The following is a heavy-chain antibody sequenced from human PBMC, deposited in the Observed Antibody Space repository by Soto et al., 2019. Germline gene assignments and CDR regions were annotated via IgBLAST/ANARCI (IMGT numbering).Heavy chain of an antibody. J-gene: IGHJ5*02. CDR1: GFTFTSSA. CDR2: IVVGSGNT. V-gene: IGHV1-58*01. Sequence: VKVSCKASGFTFTSSAVQWVRQARGQRLEWIGWIVVGSGNTNYAQKFQERVTITRDMSTSTAYMELSSLRSEDTAVYYCAADLRYDSSGYYLYNWFDPWGQGTLVTVSS. D-gene: IGHD3-22*01. CDR3: AADLRYDSSGYYLYNWFDP.